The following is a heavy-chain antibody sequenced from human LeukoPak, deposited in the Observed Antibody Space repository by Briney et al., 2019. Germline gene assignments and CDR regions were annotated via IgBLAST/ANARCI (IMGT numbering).Heavy chain of an antibody. J-gene: IGHJ4*02. CDR1: GFTFSSYA. CDR3: AKELPFSQWIFVDY. CDR2: ISGSGDRT. D-gene: IGHD3-3*01. V-gene: IGHV3-23*01. Sequence: GSLRLSCAASGFTFSSYAMSWVRQAPGKGLEWVSAISGSGDRTYYADSVKGRFTISRDNSKNTLYLQMSTLRAEDTAVYYCAKELPFSQWIFVDYWGQGTLVTVSS.